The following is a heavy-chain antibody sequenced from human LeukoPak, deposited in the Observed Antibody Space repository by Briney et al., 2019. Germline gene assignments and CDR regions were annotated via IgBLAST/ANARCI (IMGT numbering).Heavy chain of an antibody. Sequence: PGGSLRLSCAASGFTFDDYAMHWVRQAPGKGLEWVSGISWNSGSIGYADSVKGRFTISRDNAKNSLYLQMNSLRSEDTAVYYCATVSSAQAFDIWGQGTMVTVSS. V-gene: IGHV3-9*01. J-gene: IGHJ3*02. CDR3: ATVSSAQAFDI. CDR1: GFTFDDYA. D-gene: IGHD3-10*01. CDR2: ISWNSGSI.